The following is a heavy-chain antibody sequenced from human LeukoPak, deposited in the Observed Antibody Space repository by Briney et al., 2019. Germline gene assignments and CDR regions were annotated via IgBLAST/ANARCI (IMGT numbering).Heavy chain of an antibody. D-gene: IGHD6-19*01. V-gene: IGHV1-3*02. CDR3: AREGQWLASYYYYGMDV. J-gene: IGHJ6*02. CDR2: SNAGNGNT. Sequence: ASVKVSCKASGGTCSSYAISWVRQAPGQRLEWMGWSNAGNGNTKYSQEFQGRVTITRDTSASTAYMELSSLRSEDMAVYYCAREGQWLASYYYYGMDVWGQGTTVTVSS. CDR1: GGTCSSYA.